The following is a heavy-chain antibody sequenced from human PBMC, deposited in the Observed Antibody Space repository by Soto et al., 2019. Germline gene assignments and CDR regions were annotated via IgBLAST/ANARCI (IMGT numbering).Heavy chain of an antibody. CDR2: IYYSGST. V-gene: IGHV4-31*03. CDR1: GGSISSGGYY. Sequence: LSETLSLTCTVSGGSISSGGYYWSWIRQHPGKGLEWIGYIYYSGSTYYNPSLKSRVTISVDTSKNQFSLKLSSVTAADTAVYYCARDPFLYGSGSYIDYWGQGTLVTVSS. J-gene: IGHJ4*02. D-gene: IGHD3-10*01. CDR3: ARDPFLYGSGSYIDY.